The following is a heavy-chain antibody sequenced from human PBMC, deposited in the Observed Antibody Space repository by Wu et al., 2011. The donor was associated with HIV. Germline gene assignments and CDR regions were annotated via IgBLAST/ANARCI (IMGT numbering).Heavy chain of an antibody. Sequence: QVQLVQSGAEVKKPGASVKVSCKASGYTFTAYAISWVRQAPGQGPEWMGWISGYNGKTYYAQKVRGRITMTTDTSATTAYMELSSLRYEDTAVYYCARGRGDGGYYYDRSGYYPNYYYYGMDVWGQGTTVTVS. CDR1: GYTFTAYA. V-gene: IGHV1-18*01. J-gene: IGHJ6*02. D-gene: IGHD3-22*01. CDR3: ARGRGDGGYYYDRSGYYPNYYYYGMDV. CDR2: ISGYNGKT.